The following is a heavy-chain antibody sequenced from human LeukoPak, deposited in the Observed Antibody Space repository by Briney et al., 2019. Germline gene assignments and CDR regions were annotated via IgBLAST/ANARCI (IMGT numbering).Heavy chain of an antibody. CDR1: GYTFPGYY. D-gene: IGHD4-17*01. Sequence: ASVKVSCKASGYTFPGYYLHWVRQAPGQGLEWMGWINCNSGGTNYAQKFQGRVTMTRDTSISTVYMELSRLIFDDTAVYYCARDKATVTTPYFDYWGQGTQVTVSS. CDR3: ARDKATVTTPYFDY. CDR2: INCNSGGT. V-gene: IGHV1-2*02. J-gene: IGHJ4*02.